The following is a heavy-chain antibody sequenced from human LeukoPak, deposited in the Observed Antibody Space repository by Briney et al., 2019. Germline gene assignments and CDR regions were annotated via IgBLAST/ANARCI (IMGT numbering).Heavy chain of an antibody. V-gene: IGHV5-51*01. J-gene: IGHJ4*02. Sequence: GESLQISCQGSGYRFTSYWIGWVRQLPGKGLEWMGIIYPGDSDTRYSPSFQGQVTISADKSISTAYLQWSSLKASDTAMYYCARHSAYYDSSGYYRPWVGEADYWGQGTLVTVSS. CDR1: GYRFTSYW. CDR2: IYPGDSDT. CDR3: ARHSAYYDSSGYYRPWVGEADY. D-gene: IGHD3-22*01.